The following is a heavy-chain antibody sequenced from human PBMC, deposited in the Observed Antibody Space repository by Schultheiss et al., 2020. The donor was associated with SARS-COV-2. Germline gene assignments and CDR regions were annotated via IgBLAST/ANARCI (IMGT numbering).Heavy chain of an antibody. CDR1: GGSISSSNW. Sequence: SETLSLTCAVSGGSISSSNWWSWVRQPPGKGLEWIGSIYYSGSTYYNPSLKSRVTISVDTSKNQFSLKLSSVTAADTAVYYCARGSKWELAFLGDFWGYWGQGTLVTVSS. CDR3: ARGSKWELAFLGDFWGY. J-gene: IGHJ4*02. V-gene: IGHV4-39*01. CDR2: IYYSGST. D-gene: IGHD1-26*01.